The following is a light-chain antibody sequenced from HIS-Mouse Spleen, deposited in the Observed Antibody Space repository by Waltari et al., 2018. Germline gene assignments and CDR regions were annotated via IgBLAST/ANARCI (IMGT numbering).Light chain of an antibody. Sequence: DIQMTQSPSSLSASVGDRVTLTCRASQGISNYLAWYQQKPGKVPKLLIYAASTLQSGVPSRFSGSGSGTDFTLTISSLQPEDVATYYCQKYNSAPLITFGQGTRLEIK. J-gene: IGKJ5*01. V-gene: IGKV1-27*01. CDR2: AAS. CDR1: QGISNY. CDR3: QKYNSAPLIT.